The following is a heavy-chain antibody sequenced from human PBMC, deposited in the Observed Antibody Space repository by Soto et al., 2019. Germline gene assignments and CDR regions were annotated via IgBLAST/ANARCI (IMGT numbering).Heavy chain of an antibody. CDR2: ISAYNGNT. D-gene: IGHD2-15*01. J-gene: IGHJ6*03. CDR3: AILDLYCSGGSCYPSTYYMDV. V-gene: IGHV1-18*01. Sequence: QVQLVQSGAEVKKPGASVKVSCKASGYTFTSYGISWVRQAPGQGLEWMGWISAYNGNTNYAQKLQGRVTVTTDTSTSTAYMELRSLRSDDTAVYYCAILDLYCSGGSCYPSTYYMDVWGKGTTVTVSS. CDR1: GYTFTSYG.